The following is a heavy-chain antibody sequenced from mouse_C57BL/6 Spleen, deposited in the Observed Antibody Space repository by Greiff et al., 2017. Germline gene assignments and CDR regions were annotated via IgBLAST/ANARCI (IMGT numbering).Heavy chain of an antibody. CDR3: VYGYDGGFAY. V-gene: IGHV1-82*01. CDR2: IYPGDGDT. CDR1: GYAFSSSW. J-gene: IGHJ3*01. Sequence: QVQLQQSGPELVKPGASVKISCKASGYAFSSSWMNWVKQRPGKGLEWIGRIYPGDGDTNYNGKFKGKATLTADKSSSTAYMQLSSLTSEDSAVYFCVYGYDGGFAYWGQGTLVTVSA. D-gene: IGHD2-2*01.